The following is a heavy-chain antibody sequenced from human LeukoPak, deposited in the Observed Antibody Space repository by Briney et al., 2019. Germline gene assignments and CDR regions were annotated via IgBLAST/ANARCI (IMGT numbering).Heavy chain of an antibody. J-gene: IGHJ6*03. Sequence: LSETLSLTCAVYGGSFSGYYWGWIRQTPGKGLDWIVEINHGGSTNYNPSLKSRVTMSVDTSKNQFSLNLASVTAADTAVYYCARASDNDDYSLDYFYYTDVWGEGTTVTVSS. CDR2: INHGGST. V-gene: IGHV4-34*01. CDR1: GGSFSGYY. D-gene: IGHD4-17*01. CDR3: ARASDNDDYSLDYFYYTDV.